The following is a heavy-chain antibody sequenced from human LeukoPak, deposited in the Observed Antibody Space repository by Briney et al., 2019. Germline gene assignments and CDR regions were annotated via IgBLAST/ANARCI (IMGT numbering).Heavy chain of an antibody. Sequence: AASVKVSCKASGGTFSKFGISWVRQAPGEGLEWMGGIIPMFGAANYAQKFRGRVTITTDESTTTAHMELISLTSDDTAVYFCATEGPNYYMDVWGKGTTVTVPS. J-gene: IGHJ6*03. CDR2: IIPMFGAA. CDR3: ATEGPNYYMDV. CDR1: GGTFSKFG. V-gene: IGHV1-69*05.